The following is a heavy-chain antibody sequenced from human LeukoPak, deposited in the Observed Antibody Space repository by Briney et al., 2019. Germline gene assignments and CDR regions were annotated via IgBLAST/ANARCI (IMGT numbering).Heavy chain of an antibody. V-gene: IGHV4-59*01. CDR1: GGPISSYY. Sequence: SETLSLTCTVSGGPISSYYWSWIRQPPGKGLEWIGYIYYSGSTTYNPSLKSRLTISVDTSKNQFSLKLSSVTAADTAVYFCAKDGYTYGYGAFDIWGQGTMVTVSS. J-gene: IGHJ3*02. CDR3: AKDGYTYGYGAFDI. D-gene: IGHD5-18*01. CDR2: IYYSGST.